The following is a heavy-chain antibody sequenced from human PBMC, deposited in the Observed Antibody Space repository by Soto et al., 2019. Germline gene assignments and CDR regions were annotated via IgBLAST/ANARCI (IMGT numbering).Heavy chain of an antibody. CDR1: GGTFSSYT. V-gene: IGHV1-69*02. J-gene: IGHJ4*02. CDR3: ARSIVGATIFPDY. Sequence: QVQLVQSGAEVKKPGSSVKVSCKASGGTFSSYTISWVRQAPGQGLEWMGRIIPILGIANYAQKFQGRVTXTXDXYTSTAYMELSSLRSEDTAVYYCARSIVGATIFPDYWGQGTLVTVSS. CDR2: IIPILGIA. D-gene: IGHD1-26*01.